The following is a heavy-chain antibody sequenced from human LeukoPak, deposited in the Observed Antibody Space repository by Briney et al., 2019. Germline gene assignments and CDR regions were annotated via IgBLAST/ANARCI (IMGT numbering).Heavy chain of an antibody. D-gene: IGHD6-19*01. Sequence: GGSLRLSCAASGFTFSNYAMTWVRQAPGKGLEWVSAISGTGGATYFADSVQGRFTLSRDNSKNTMSMQMNSPRAEDTAVYYCAKGAYSSGWYEFFNYWGQGTLVTVSS. J-gene: IGHJ4*02. CDR3: AKGAYSSGWYEFFNY. V-gene: IGHV3-23*01. CDR2: ISGTGGAT. CDR1: GFTFSNYA.